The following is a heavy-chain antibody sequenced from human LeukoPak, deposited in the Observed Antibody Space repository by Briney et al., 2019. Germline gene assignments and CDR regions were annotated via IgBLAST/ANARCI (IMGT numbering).Heavy chain of an antibody. D-gene: IGHD3-22*01. Sequence: PSETLSLTCAVYGGSFSGYYWIWIRQPPGKGLEWIGEINHSGSTNYNPSLKSRVTISVDTSKNQFSLKLSSVTAADTAVYYCARGPLLSSGYYYGYYWGQGTLVTVSS. CDR2: INHSGST. CDR3: ARGPLLSSGYYYGYY. CDR1: GGSFSGYY. J-gene: IGHJ4*02. V-gene: IGHV4-34*01.